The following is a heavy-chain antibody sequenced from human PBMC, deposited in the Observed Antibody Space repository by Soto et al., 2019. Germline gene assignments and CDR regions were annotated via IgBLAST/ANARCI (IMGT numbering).Heavy chain of an antibody. J-gene: IGHJ3*02. CDR2: IWYDGSNK. CDR3: AREGGYCSSTSCPPGAFDI. CDR1: GFTFSSYG. V-gene: IGHV3-33*01. D-gene: IGHD2-2*01. Sequence: QVQLVESGGGVVQPGRSLRLSCAASGFTFSSYGMHWVRQAPGKGLEWVAVIWYDGSNKYYADSVKGRFTISRDNSKNTLYLQMSSLRAEDTAVYYCAREGGYCSSTSCPPGAFDIWGQGTMVTVSS.